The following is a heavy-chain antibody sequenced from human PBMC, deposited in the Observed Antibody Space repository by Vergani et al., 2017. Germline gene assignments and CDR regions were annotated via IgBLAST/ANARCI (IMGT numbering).Heavy chain of an antibody. CDR3: AHSRDQLLYNWIDA. J-gene: IGHJ5*02. CDR2: IYWNDDK. D-gene: IGHD2-2*01. CDR1: GFSLSTSGVG. V-gene: IGHV2-5*01. Sequence: QITLKESGPTLVKPTQTLTLTCTFSGFSLSTSGVGVGWIRQPPGKALEWISIIYWNDDKRYSPSLKSRPTITKDTSKTQVVLTMTNMYPLATATYDCAHSRDQLLYNWIDAWGQGTLVTVSS.